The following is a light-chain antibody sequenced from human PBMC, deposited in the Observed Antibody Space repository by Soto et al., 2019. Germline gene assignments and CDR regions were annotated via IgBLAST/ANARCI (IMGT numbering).Light chain of an antibody. J-gene: IGKJ1*01. CDR2: GAS. CDR1: RNVRSSY. V-gene: IGKV3-20*01. CDR3: QSYESSVWT. Sequence: EIVLTQSPGTLSLSPGERATLSCRASRNVRSSYLVWYQHKPGQAPRLLIYGASSRATGIPDRFSGSGSGTDFTLTINRLEPEDFAVYYCQSYESSVWTFGQGTRVQIK.